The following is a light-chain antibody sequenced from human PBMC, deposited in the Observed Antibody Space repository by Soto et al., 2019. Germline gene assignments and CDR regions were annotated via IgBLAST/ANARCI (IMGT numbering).Light chain of an antibody. Sequence: IQLTKSPSSLSASVGDRVTIACRASQGISSYLAWYQQKPGKAPQLLIYAASTLQSGVPSRFSGSGSGTDFTLTISSLQPEDFVTYYCQQLKSSPFPVGPGTKVDIK. CDR2: AAS. CDR1: QGISSY. J-gene: IGKJ3*01. CDR3: QQLKSSPFP. V-gene: IGKV1-9*01.